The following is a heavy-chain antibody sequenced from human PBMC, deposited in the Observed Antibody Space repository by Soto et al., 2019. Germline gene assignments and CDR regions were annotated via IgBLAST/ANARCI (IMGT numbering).Heavy chain of an antibody. Sequence: SETLSLTRTVSGGSISSSSYYWGWIRQPPGKGLEWIGSIYYSGSTYYNPSLKSRVTISVDTSKNQFSLKLSSVTAADTAVYYCARRRHSYGCFDYWGQGTLVTVSS. CDR1: GGSISSSSYY. CDR2: IYYSGST. V-gene: IGHV4-39*01. CDR3: ARRRHSYGCFDY. D-gene: IGHD5-18*01. J-gene: IGHJ4*02.